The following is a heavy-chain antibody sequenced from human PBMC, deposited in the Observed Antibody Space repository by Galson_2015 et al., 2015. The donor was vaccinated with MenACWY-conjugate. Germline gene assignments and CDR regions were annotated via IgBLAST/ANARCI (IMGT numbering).Heavy chain of an antibody. CDR1: GFNFIDAW. CDR3: TWLNRGRGANYYYYYMDV. D-gene: IGHD1-26*01. CDR2: IKSKGGGETK. Sequence: SLRLSCAASGFNFIDAWMIWVRQAPGKGLEWVGRIKSKGGGETKDYAAPVKGRFTFSRDDSHKTLYLQMSGLKIEDTAVYYCTWLNRGRGANYYYYYMDVWGQGTTVTVSS. J-gene: IGHJ6*03. V-gene: IGHV3-15*07.